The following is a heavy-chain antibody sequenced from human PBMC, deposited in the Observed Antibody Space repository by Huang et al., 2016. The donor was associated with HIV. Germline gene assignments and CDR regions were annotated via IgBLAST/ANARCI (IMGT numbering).Heavy chain of an antibody. D-gene: IGHD1-1*01. Sequence: EVHLVESGGGLVQPGRSLRLSFGASGFTFDDFSMHWVRQRPGKGRVYGSGINGDRDRVLYAASGKGRFTISIDNAKNSLYLQMNSLRVEDTALYYCAHLPEPSSPWTDYWGQGTLVTVSS. CDR1: GFTFDDFS. J-gene: IGHJ4*02. CDR3: AHLPEPSSPWTDY. V-gene: IGHV3-9*01. CDR2: INGDRDRV.